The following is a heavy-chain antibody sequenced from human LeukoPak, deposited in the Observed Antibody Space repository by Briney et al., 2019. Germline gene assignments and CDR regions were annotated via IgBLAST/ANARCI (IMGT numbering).Heavy chain of an antibody. CDR3: ARDQEGFDY. Sequence: GASVKVSGKASGYTFTSNYIHWGGQAAGQGLAWMGMIYPRDRSTRYAQKFQGRVTVTTDTSTSTVHMALSGLRSEDTAVYYCARDQEGFDYWGQGTLVTVSS. CDR2: IYPRDRST. CDR1: GYTFTSNY. V-gene: IGHV1-46*01. J-gene: IGHJ4*02.